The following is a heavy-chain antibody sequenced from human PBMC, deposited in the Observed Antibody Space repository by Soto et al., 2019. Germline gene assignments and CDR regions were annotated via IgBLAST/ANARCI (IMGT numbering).Heavy chain of an antibody. CDR1: GFSLNTGGLG. V-gene: IGHV2-5*02. Sequence: QITLKESGPTLVKPTQTLTLTCTFSGFSLNTGGLGVGWIRQPPGKALEWLALIYWDDDTRYSPSLKSRLSITKDTSNNQVVLTMTNMDPVDTPTYYCAHSRCGGDCPRSYSYHYYYGIDVWGQWTTVTVSS. CDR3: AHSRCGGDCPRSYSYHYYYGIDV. D-gene: IGHD2-21*02. CDR2: IYWDDDT. J-gene: IGHJ6*02.